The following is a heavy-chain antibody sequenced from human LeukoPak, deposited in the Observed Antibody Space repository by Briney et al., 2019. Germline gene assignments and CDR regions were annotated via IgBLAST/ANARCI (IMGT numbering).Heavy chain of an antibody. CDR3: ARGKRGHYSSNWFDP. V-gene: IGHV1-46*01. CDR1: GYTFTSYY. Sequence: ASVKVSCKASGYTFTSYYMHWVRQAPGQGLEWMGIINPSGGSTSYAQKFQGRVTMTRDMSTSTVYMELSSLRSEDTAIYYCARGKRGHYSSNWFDPWGQGTLVTVSS. D-gene: IGHD3-22*01. CDR2: INPSGGST. J-gene: IGHJ5*02.